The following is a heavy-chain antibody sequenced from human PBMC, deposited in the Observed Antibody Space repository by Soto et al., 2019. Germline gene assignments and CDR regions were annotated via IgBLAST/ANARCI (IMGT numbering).Heavy chain of an antibody. CDR1: GFTLSAYW. Sequence: EVQLEESGGDLVQPGGSLRLSCAASGFTLSAYWMTWVRQAPGKGLEWVANINRDGSKKSYLDSVRGRXXXSXDNXXXXXXXXXXXXXXXXTALYYCARDVXPGSXSLYLDAFDLWGQGTMXTXS. V-gene: IGHV3-7*02. CDR3: ARDVXPGSXSLYLDAFDL. CDR2: INRDGSKK. J-gene: IGHJ3*01. D-gene: IGHD6-13*01.